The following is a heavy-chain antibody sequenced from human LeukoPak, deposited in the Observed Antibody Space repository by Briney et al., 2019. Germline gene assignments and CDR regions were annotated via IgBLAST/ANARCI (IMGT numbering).Heavy chain of an antibody. CDR3: ARGPSGDDSSGYYNYFDY. CDR1: GGSISSYY. D-gene: IGHD3-22*01. Sequence: PSETLSHTCTVSGGSISSYYWSWIRQPPGKGLEWIGYIYYSGSTNYNPSLKSRVTISVDTSKNQFSLKLSSVTAADTAVYYCARGPSGDDSSGYYNYFDYWGQGTLVTVSS. V-gene: IGHV4-59*01. J-gene: IGHJ4*02. CDR2: IYYSGST.